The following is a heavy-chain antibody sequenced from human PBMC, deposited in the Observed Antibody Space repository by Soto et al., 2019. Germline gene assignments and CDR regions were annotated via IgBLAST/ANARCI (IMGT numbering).Heavy chain of an antibody. CDR2: IKQDGSEK. V-gene: IGHV3-7*01. D-gene: IGHD3-3*01. Sequence: PWGSLRLSCAASGFTFSSYWMSWVRQAPGKGLEWVANIKQDGSEKYYVDSVKGRFTISRDNAKNSLYLQMNSLRAEDTAVYYCARVQRTIFGVEDYWGQGTLVTVSS. CDR3: ARVQRTIFGVEDY. J-gene: IGHJ4*02. CDR1: GFTFSSYW.